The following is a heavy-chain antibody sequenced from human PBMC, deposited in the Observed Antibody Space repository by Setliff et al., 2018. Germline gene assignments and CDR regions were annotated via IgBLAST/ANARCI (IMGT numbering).Heavy chain of an antibody. J-gene: IGHJ4*02. CDR1: GGSISSSSYY. V-gene: IGHV4-39*07. CDR3: ERERIQQIDY. D-gene: IGHD2-15*01. Sequence: PSETLSLTCTVSGGSISSSSYYWGWIRQHPGKGLEWIGSIYYSGSTYYNPSLKSRVTISVDTSKNQFSLKLSSVTAADTAVYYCERERIQQIDYWGQGTLVTVSS. CDR2: IYYSGST.